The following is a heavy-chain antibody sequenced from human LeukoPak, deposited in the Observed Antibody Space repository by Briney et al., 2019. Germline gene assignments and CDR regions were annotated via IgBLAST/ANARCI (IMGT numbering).Heavy chain of an antibody. D-gene: IGHD2-15*01. CDR1: GGSISSSNW. Sequence: SETLSLTCAVSGGSISSSNWWSWVRQPPGKGLEWIGEIYHSGSTNHNPSLKSRVTISVDKSKNQFSLKLSSVTAADTAVYYCAGGYCSGGSCYSRDFDYWGQGTLVTVSS. J-gene: IGHJ4*02. CDR3: AGGYCSGGSCYSRDFDY. V-gene: IGHV4-4*02. CDR2: IYHSGST.